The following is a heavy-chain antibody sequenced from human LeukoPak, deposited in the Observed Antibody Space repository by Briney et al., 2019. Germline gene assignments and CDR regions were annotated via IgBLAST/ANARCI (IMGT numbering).Heavy chain of an antibody. CDR3: TRSPVPEYCSGGSCSIDAFDI. J-gene: IGHJ3*02. CDR1: GFTFGDYA. CDR2: IRSKAYGGTT. D-gene: IGHD2-15*01. Sequence: GGSLRLSCTASGFTFGDYAMSWFRQAPGKGLEWVGFIRSKAYGGTTEYAASVKGRFIISRDDSKSIAYLQMNSLKTEDTAVYYCTRSPVPEYCSGGSCSIDAFDIWGQGTMVTVSS. V-gene: IGHV3-49*03.